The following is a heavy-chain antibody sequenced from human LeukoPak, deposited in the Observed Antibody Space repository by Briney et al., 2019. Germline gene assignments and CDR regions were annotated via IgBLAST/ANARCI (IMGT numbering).Heavy chain of an antibody. D-gene: IGHD2/OR15-2a*01. V-gene: IGHV4-59*12. CDR3: TRDLSDY. CDR2: IYYSGST. CDR1: GESISGFY. J-gene: IGHJ4*02. Sequence: SETLSLTCTVSGESISGFYWTWIRQPPGKGLEWIGYIYYSGSTNYNPSLKSRVTISVDTSKTQFSLKLTSVTAADTAVYFCTRDLSDYWGQGTLVIVSS.